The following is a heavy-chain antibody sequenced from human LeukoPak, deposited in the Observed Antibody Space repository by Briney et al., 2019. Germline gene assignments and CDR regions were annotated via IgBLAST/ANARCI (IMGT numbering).Heavy chain of an antibody. CDR1: GFTFTTTT. V-gene: IGHV3-7*01. J-gene: IGHJ5*02. CDR3: ARDRRNWFDP. Sequence: GSLRLSCVGSGFTFTTTTMSWVRQAPGKGLEWVASMKEDGSEERYVDSVKGRFTISRDNSKNTLYLQMNSLRAEDTAVYYCARDRRNWFDPWGQGTLVTVSS. CDR2: MKEDGSEE.